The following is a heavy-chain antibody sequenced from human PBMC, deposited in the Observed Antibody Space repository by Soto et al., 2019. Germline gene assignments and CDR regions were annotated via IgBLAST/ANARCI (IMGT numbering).Heavy chain of an antibody. CDR1: GFTVSNNY. D-gene: IGHD3-16*01. Sequence: EVQLVESGGGLIQPGGSLRLSCAVSGFTVSNNYMSWVRQAPGKGLEGVSVIYSGGYTAYGDSVKGRFTISRDNSKNTLYLQKKGPGAHGTAVYYGGARGGGGGYWGQGTLVTVSS. V-gene: IGHV3-53*01. CDR2: IYSGGYT. CDR3: GARGGGGGY. J-gene: IGHJ4*02.